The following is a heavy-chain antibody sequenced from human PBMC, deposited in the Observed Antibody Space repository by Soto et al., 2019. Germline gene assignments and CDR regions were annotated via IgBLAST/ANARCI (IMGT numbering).Heavy chain of an antibody. D-gene: IGHD1-1*01. CDR3: ARLQLVQKVIDY. J-gene: IGHJ4*02. CDR2: IFYSGGT. V-gene: IGHV4-59*01. CDR1: GDSISTYY. Sequence: KPSETLSLTCTVSGDSISTYYCSWIRQPPGKGLQWIGYIFYSGGTAYNPSLKSRVTISLDMSKKQISLKLSSVTTADTATYFCARLQLVQKVIDYWGQGTLVTVS.